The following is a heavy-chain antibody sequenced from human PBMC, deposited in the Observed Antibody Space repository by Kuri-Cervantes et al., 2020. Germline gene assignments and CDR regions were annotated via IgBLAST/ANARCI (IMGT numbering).Heavy chain of an antibody. V-gene: IGHV3-7*03. CDR1: GFTFSSYW. Sequence: GESLKISCAASGFTFSSYWMSWVRQAPGKGLEWVANIKQDGSEKYYVDSVKGRFTISRDNSKNTLYLQMNSLRAEDTAVYYCARGPDYDFWSGYHYGMDVWGQGTTVTVSS. CDR3: ARGPDYDFWSGYHYGMDV. CDR2: IKQDGSEK. J-gene: IGHJ6*02. D-gene: IGHD3-3*01.